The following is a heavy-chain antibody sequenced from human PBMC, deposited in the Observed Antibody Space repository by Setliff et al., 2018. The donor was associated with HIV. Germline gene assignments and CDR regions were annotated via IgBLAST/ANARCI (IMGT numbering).Heavy chain of an antibody. J-gene: IGHJ4*02. CDR2: IIPIFGTT. CDR3: ARAPGATTKGFDY. V-gene: IGHV1-69*05. D-gene: IGHD1-26*01. Sequence: GASVKVSCKASGGTFSSYPISWVRQAPGQGLEWMGGIIPIFGTTHYAQKFQGRVTMTRDTSTSTVYMELSSLRSEDTAVYYCARAPGATTKGFDYWGQGTLVTVSS. CDR1: GGTFSSYP.